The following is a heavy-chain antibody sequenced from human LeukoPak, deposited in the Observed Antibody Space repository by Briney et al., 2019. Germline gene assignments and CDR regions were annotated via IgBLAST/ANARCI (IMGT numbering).Heavy chain of an antibody. CDR3: TRGTMMVGL. J-gene: IGHJ4*02. CDR2: IYYSGST. V-gene: IGHV4-59*01. D-gene: IGHD3-22*01. CDR1: GGSLSNYY. Sequence: TSETLSLTCTVSGGSLSNYYWSWIRQPPGKGLEWIGYIYYSGSTTYNPSLKSRATISVDTSKNQFSLRLSSVTAADTAVYYCTRGTMMVGLWGQGTLVTVSS.